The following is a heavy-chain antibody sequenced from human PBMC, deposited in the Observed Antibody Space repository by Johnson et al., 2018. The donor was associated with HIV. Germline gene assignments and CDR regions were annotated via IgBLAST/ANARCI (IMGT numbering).Heavy chain of an antibody. CDR1: GFTFSDYY. CDR2: IKSKTDGGTT. Sequence: EVQLVESGGGLVKPGGSLRLSCAVSGFTFSDYYMSWIRQAPGKGLEWVGRIKSKTDGGTTDYAAPVKGRFTISRDDSKNTLYLQMNSLRAEDTAVYYCAKWWFRELLPNAFDLWGQGTMVTVSS. CDR3: AKWWFRELLPNAFDL. D-gene: IGHD3-10*01. V-gene: IGHV3-15*01. J-gene: IGHJ3*01.